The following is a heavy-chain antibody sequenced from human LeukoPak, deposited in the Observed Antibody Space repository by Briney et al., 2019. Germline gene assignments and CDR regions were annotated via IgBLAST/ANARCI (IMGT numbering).Heavy chain of an antibody. J-gene: IGHJ4*02. D-gene: IGHD6-13*01. CDR3: ARHRFVATGHDY. Sequence: SETLSLTCAVYGGTFSSYYWSWIRQPPGKGLEWVGEINHSGSTNYNPSLKGRVTISVDTSKNHFSLKLSAMTAADTGVYYCARHRFVATGHDYWGQGTLVIVSS. CDR1: GGTFSSYY. CDR2: INHSGST. V-gene: IGHV4-34*01.